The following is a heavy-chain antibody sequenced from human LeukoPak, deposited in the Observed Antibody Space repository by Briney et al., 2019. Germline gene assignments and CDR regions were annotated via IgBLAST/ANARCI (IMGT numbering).Heavy chain of an antibody. D-gene: IGHD1-14*01. J-gene: IGHJ2*01. Sequence: SETLSLTCSVSGGSISNYFWTWIRQHPGKGLERIVYIYSSGSTYYNPSLKSPVTMSVDTSKNQFSLKLSSVTAAETAVYYRAREPLPDWYFDLWGRGTLVTVSS. V-gene: IGHV4-59*12. CDR2: IYSSGST. CDR1: GGSISNYF. CDR3: AREPLPDWYFDL.